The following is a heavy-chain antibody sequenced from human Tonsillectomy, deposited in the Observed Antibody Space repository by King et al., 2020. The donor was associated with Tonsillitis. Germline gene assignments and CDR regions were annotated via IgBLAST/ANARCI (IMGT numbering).Heavy chain of an antibody. Sequence: VQLVESGGGVVQPGRSLRLSCEASGFIFSYYALHWVRQAPGRGLEWLAVMSYDGSNKYYADSVKGRFTISRVNSKNTLYLEMNNPRTEDTATYYCARLADGSYFLADFWGQGTLVTVSA. J-gene: IGHJ4*02. D-gene: IGHD1-26*01. CDR2: MSYDGSNK. CDR3: ARLADGSYFLADF. V-gene: IGHV3-30*01. CDR1: GFIFSYYA.